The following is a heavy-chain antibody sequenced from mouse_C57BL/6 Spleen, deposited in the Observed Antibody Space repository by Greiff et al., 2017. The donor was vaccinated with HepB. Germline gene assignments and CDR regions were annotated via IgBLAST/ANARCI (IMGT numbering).Heavy chain of an antibody. D-gene: IGHD2-3*01. V-gene: IGHV1-52*01. CDR1: GYTFTSYW. CDR3: ARQGGYDGYYRFAY. Sequence: QVQLQQPGAELVRPGSSVKLSCKASGYTFTSYWMHWVKQRPIQGLEWIGNIDPSDSETHYNQKFKDKATLTVDKSSSTAYMQLSSLTSEDSAVYYCARQGGYDGYYRFAYWGQGTLVTVSA. CDR2: IDPSDSET. J-gene: IGHJ3*01.